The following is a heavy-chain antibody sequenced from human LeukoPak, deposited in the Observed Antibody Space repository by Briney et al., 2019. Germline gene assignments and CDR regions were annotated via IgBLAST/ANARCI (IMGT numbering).Heavy chain of an antibody. D-gene: IGHD3-9*01. Sequence: GSSVKVSCKASGGTFSSYAISWVRQAPGQGLEWMGRIIPILGIANYAQKFRGRVTITADKSTSTAYMELSSLRSEDTAVYYCARGDGSPVLRYFDWFSYYFDYWGQGTLVTVSS. J-gene: IGHJ4*02. CDR2: IIPILGIA. CDR3: ARGDGSPVLRYFDWFSYYFDY. V-gene: IGHV1-69*04. CDR1: GGTFSSYA.